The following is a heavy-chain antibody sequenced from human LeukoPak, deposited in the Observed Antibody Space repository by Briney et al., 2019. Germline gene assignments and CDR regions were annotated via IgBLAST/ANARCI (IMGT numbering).Heavy chain of an antibody. D-gene: IGHD2-21*02. Sequence: KTSETLSLTCLVSGGSISGSHWSWIRQPPGKGLEWIGYIHYTGSTDYNPSLRSRVTLSIDRSKNQFSLRLSSVTAADTAVYYCARTGGDCSSGLCYYAMDVWGQGTTVTVS. V-gene: IGHV4-59*01. J-gene: IGHJ6*02. CDR3: ARTGGDCSSGLCYYAMDV. CDR2: IHYTGST. CDR1: GGSISGSH.